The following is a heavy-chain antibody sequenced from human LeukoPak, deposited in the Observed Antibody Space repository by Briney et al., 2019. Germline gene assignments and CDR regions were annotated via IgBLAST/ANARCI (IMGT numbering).Heavy chain of an antibody. V-gene: IGHV3-49*04. CDR2: IRSKAYGGTT. Sequence: GRSLRLSCTASGFTFGDYAMSWVRQAPGKGLEWVGFIRSKAYGGTTEYAASVKGRFNISRDDSKSIAYLQMNSMKTEDTAVYYCGSGLPPDYWGQGTLVTVSS. CDR3: GSGLPPDY. D-gene: IGHD3-3*01. J-gene: IGHJ4*02. CDR1: GFTFGDYA.